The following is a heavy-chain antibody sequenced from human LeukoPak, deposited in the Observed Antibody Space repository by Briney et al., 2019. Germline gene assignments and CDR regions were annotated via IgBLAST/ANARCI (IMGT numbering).Heavy chain of an antibody. CDR3: ARVAAATTNPRFDF. Sequence: SETLSLTCTVSGYSISSGYYWSWVRQLPEKGLDWIGYIGYTGDTYYNPSLRSRTTISKDTSKTQFSLRLDSLTAADTAVYYCARVAAATTNPRFDFWGQGTLVTVSS. CDR2: IGYTGDT. D-gene: IGHD1-1*01. V-gene: IGHV4-31*03. CDR1: GYSISSGYY. J-gene: IGHJ4*02.